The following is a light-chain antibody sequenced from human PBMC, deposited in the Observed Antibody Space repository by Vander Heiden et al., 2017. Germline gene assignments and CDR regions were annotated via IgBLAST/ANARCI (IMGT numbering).Light chain of an antibody. CDR3: QQSYNSPYT. CDR2: GAS. CDR1: QSISNY. V-gene: IGKV1-39*01. J-gene: IGKJ2*01. Sequence: DIQMTQSPSSLSASVGDRVTITCRASQSISNYLNWYQHKPGKATNLLIYGASSVQSGVPSTFSGSGSGTDFTLTITSLQPEDFATYYCQQSYNSPYTFGQGTKLEIK.